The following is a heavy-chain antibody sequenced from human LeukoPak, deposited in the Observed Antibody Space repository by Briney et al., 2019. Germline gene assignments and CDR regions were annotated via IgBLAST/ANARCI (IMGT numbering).Heavy chain of an antibody. J-gene: IGHJ4*02. Sequence: GRSLRLSCAASGFTFSSYGMHWVRQAPGKGLEWVAVISYDGSNKYYADSVMGRFTISRDNSKNTLYLQMNSLRAEDTAVYYCAKGYYYGSGSYDYWGQGTLVTVSS. CDR2: ISYDGSNK. D-gene: IGHD3-10*01. CDR3: AKGYYYGSGSYDY. V-gene: IGHV3-30*18. CDR1: GFTFSSYG.